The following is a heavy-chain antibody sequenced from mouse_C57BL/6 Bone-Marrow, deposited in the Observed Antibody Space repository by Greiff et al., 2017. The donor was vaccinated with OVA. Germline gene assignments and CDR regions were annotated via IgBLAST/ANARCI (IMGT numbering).Heavy chain of an antibody. CDR1: GFTFSSYG. Sequence: VQLKESGGDLVKPGGSLKLSCAASGFTFSSYGMSWVRQTPDKRLEWVATISSGGSYTYYPDSVKGRFTLSRDNAKNTQYLQMSSLKSETTAMYYYARRGYCGSSYTPWFAYWGQGTLVTVSA. CDR3: ARRGYCGSSYTPWFAY. CDR2: ISSGGSYT. J-gene: IGHJ3*01. D-gene: IGHD1-1*01. V-gene: IGHV5-6*01.